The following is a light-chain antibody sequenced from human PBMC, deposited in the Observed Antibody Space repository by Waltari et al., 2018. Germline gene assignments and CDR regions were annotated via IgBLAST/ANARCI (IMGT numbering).Light chain of an antibody. V-gene: IGKV1-33*01. Sequence: DIQMTQSPSSLSASAGDRVTITCQASQDIGNFLNWYQQKPGRAPNPLIYDASNLETGVPSRFSGSGSGTHFTFTITSLQSEDIATYYCQQYDNFPFTFGQGTKVEIK. CDR2: DAS. CDR3: QQYDNFPFT. CDR1: QDIGNF. J-gene: IGKJ2*01.